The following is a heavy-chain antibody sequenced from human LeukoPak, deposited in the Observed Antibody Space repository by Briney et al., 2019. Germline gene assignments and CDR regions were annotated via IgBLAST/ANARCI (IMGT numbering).Heavy chain of an antibody. V-gene: IGHV3-23*01. CDR1: GAAFTKYG. D-gene: IGHD1-20*01. Sequence: PGGSLRLSCAASGAAFTKYGMKWVRQAAGAGLEYISGISRSGDITHYADSVKGRFTISRDNVQNTLYLQMNSLRADDTALYYCAKSKGPHNWNPYFDYWGQGTLVTVSS. CDR2: ISRSGDIT. CDR3: AKSKGPHNWNPYFDY. J-gene: IGHJ4*02.